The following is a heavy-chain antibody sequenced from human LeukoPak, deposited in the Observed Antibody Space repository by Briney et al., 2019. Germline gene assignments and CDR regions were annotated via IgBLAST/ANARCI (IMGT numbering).Heavy chain of an antibody. J-gene: IGHJ6*03. CDR1: GGSISSYY. D-gene: IGHD6-13*01. Sequence: KTSETLSLTCTVSGGSISSYYWSWIRQPPGKGLEWIGYIYYSGSTNYNPSLKSRVTISVDASKNQFSLKLSSVTAADTAVYYCARVPRGIASHYYYYMDVWGKGTTVTVSS. CDR2: IYYSGST. CDR3: ARVPRGIASHYYYYMDV. V-gene: IGHV4-59*01.